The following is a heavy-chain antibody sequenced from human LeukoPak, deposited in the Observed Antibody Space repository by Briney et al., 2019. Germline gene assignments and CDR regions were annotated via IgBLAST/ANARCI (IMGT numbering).Heavy chain of an antibody. CDR3: ARKVVQIDY. Sequence: ATVTVSCTASGYTFTSYDINWVRQATGQGLEWMGWMNPNSGNTGYAQKFQGRVTMTRNTSISTAYMELSSLRSEDTAVYYCARKVVQIDYWGQGTLVTVSS. V-gene: IGHV1-8*01. J-gene: IGHJ4*02. CDR1: GYTFTSYD. CDR2: MNPNSGNT. D-gene: IGHD2-15*01.